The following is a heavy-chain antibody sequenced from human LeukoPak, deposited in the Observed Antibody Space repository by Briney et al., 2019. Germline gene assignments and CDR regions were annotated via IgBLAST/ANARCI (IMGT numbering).Heavy chain of an antibody. V-gene: IGHV4-4*02. Sequence: SETLSLTCAVSGGSISSSNWWSWVRQPPGKGLEWIGEIYHSGSTNYNPSLKSRVTISVDKSKNQFSLKLSSVTAADTAVYYCARVGIAARDGWFDPWGQGTLVTVSS. J-gene: IGHJ5*02. D-gene: IGHD6-6*01. CDR1: GGSISSSNW. CDR3: ARVGIAARDGWFDP. CDR2: IYHSGST.